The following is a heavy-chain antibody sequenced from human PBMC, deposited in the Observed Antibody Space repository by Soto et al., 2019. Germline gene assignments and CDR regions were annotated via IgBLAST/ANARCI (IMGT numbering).Heavy chain of an antibody. V-gene: IGHV4-30-4*01. CDR1: GGSISSGDYY. CDR3: ARWGLRFDP. J-gene: IGHJ5*02. D-gene: IGHD2-21*02. CDR2: IYDSGST. Sequence: QVQLQESGPGLVKPSQTLSLTCSVSGGSISSGDYYWSWIRQPPGKGLEWIGYIYDSGSTYYNPSLXXRXTXXVDTSKNQFSLKLSSVTAADTAVYYCARWGLRFDPWGQGTLVTVSS.